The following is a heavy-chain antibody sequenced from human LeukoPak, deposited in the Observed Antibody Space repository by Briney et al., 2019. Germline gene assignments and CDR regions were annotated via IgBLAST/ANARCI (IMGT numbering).Heavy chain of an antibody. V-gene: IGHV3-33*06. CDR2: IWYDGSNK. Sequence: VGSLRLSCAASGFTFSSYGMHWVRQAPGKGLEWVAVIWYDGSNKYYADSVKGRFTIPRDNSKNTLYLQMNSLRAEDTAVYYCAKEKARNYYDSSGYGYWGQGTLVTVSS. J-gene: IGHJ4*02. CDR3: AKEKARNYYDSSGYGY. CDR1: GFTFSSYG. D-gene: IGHD3-22*01.